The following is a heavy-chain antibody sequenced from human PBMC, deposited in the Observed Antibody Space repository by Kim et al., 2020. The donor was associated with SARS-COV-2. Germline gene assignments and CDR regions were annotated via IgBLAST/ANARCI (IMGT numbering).Heavy chain of an antibody. D-gene: IGHD2-8*01. CDR2: INAGNGNT. J-gene: IGHJ4*02. CDR1: GYTFTSYA. CDR3: ARGGECMECPTDY. Sequence: ASVKVSCKASGYTFTSYAMHWVRQAPGQRLEWMGWINAGNGNTKYSQKFQGRVTITRDTSASTAYMELSSLRSEDTAVYYCARGGECMECPTDYWGQGTLVTVSS. V-gene: IGHV1-3*01.